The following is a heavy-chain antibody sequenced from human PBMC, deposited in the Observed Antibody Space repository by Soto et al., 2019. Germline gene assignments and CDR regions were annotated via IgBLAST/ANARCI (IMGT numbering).Heavy chain of an antibody. J-gene: IGHJ4*02. V-gene: IGHV3-72*01. CDR2: SRNKVKSYTT. CDR1: GFSFSDYY. Sequence: EEQLVESGGGLVQPGGSLTLSCAASGFSFSDYYMEWVRQAPGQGLEWVARSRNKVKSYTTDYAASVKGRFTISRDLSNNSLYLEMNNLKTEDTAVYYCSKLEGGWGQGTLVTVSS. CDR3: SKLEGG. D-gene: IGHD3-3*01.